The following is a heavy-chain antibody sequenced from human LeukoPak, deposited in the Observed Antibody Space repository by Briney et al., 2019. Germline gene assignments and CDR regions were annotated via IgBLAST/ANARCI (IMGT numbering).Heavy chain of an antibody. D-gene: IGHD2-8*01. Sequence: GASVKVSCKVSGYTLTELSMHWVRQAPGKGLEWMGGFDPEDGETIYAQKFQGRVTMTEDTSTDTAYMELSSLRSEDTAAYYCATGPSCPNGVCYREYFQHWGQGTLVTVSS. CDR1: GYTLTELS. CDR3: ATGPSCPNGVCYREYFQH. J-gene: IGHJ1*01. CDR2: FDPEDGET. V-gene: IGHV1-24*01.